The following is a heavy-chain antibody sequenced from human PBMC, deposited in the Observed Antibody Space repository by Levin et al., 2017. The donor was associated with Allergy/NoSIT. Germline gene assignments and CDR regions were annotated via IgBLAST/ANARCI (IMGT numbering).Heavy chain of an antibody. V-gene: IGHV3-7*01. D-gene: IGHD3-16*01. CDR1: GFTFSRST. CDR3: AGGGAFGGRFDP. CDR2: MKEDGSEI. J-gene: IGHJ5*02. Sequence: SGFTFSRSTMSWVRQAPGKGLEWVASMKEDGSEIYYVDSVKGRFTISRDNAENSLHLQINSLRAEDTAVYHCAGGGAFGGRFDPWGQGTLVTVSS.